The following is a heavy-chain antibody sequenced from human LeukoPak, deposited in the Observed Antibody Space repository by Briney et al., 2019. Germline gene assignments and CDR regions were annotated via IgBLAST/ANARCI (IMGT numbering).Heavy chain of an antibody. CDR3: ARDQKRRGYYESSGYYFYAFDI. J-gene: IGHJ3*02. CDR1: GLTVSSNY. D-gene: IGHD3-22*01. V-gene: IGHV3-53*01. CDR2: IYSDGST. Sequence: GGSLRLSCAASGLTVSSNYMSWGRQAPGKGLEWVSVIYSDGSTYYADSVKDRFTISRDNSKNTLYLQMNSLRAEDTAVYYCARDQKRRGYYESSGYYFYAFDIWGQGTMVTASS.